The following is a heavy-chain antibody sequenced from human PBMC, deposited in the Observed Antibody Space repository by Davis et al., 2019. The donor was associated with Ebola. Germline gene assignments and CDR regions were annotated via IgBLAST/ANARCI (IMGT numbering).Heavy chain of an antibody. CDR2: MYNSGNS. CDR1: GGSIGSAGYS. CDR3: AGTISNNWFDL. Sequence: SETLSLTCAVSGGSIGSAGYSWSWIRQPPGKGLEWIGSMYNSGNSYYNPSLKSRVTISVDTSKNQFSLKLRSVTAADTAVYYCAGTISNNWFDLWGQGTLVTVSS. D-gene: IGHD3-3*01. V-gene: IGHV4-30-2*03. J-gene: IGHJ5*02.